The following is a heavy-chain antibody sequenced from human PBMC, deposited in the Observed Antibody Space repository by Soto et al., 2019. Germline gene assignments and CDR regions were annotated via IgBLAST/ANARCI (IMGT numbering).Heavy chain of an antibody. CDR3: ARHGLAVAMYYGMDV. CDR1: GYSFSNYW. CDR2: IYPDDSDT. Sequence: PGESLKISCKGSGYSFSNYWIGWVRQMPGKGLEWMGIIYPDDSDTRYRPSFQGQVTISADKSISTAYLQWSSLTASDTAIYYCARHGLAVAMYYGMDVWGQGTTVTGSS. J-gene: IGHJ6*02. V-gene: IGHV5-51*01. D-gene: IGHD6-19*01.